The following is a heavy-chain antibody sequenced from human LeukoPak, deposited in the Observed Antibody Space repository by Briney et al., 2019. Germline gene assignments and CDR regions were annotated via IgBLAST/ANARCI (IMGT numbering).Heavy chain of an antibody. J-gene: IGHJ3*02. D-gene: IGHD3-22*01. CDR3: ARPADYYDSTGEAFDI. V-gene: IGHV4-59*01. Sequence: PSETLSLTCTVSGGSISSYYWSWIRQPPGKGLEWIGYIYYSGSTNYNPSLKSRVTISVDTSKNQFSLKLSSVTAADTAVYYCARPADYYDSTGEAFDIWGQGTMVTVSS. CDR2: IYYSGST. CDR1: GGSISSYY.